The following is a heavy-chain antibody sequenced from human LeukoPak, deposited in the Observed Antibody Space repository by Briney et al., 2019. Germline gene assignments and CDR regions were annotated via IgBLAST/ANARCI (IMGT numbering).Heavy chain of an antibody. Sequence: GESLKISCKGSGYSFTSYWIGWVRQMPGKGLEWMGIIYPGDSDTRYSPSFQAQVTISADKSISTAYLQWSSLKASDTAMYYCARRITMVRGVISWFDPWGQGTLVTVSS. J-gene: IGHJ5*02. V-gene: IGHV5-51*01. CDR3: ARRITMVRGVISWFDP. CDR1: GYSFTSYW. CDR2: IYPGDSDT. D-gene: IGHD3-10*01.